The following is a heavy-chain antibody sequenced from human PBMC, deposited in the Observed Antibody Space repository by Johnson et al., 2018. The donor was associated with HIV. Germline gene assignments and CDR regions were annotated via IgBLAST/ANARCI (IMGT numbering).Heavy chain of an antibody. J-gene: IGHJ3*02. V-gene: IGHV3-30-3*01. Sequence: QVQLVESGGGVVQPGRSLRLSCAASGFTFSNFALHWVRQAPGKGLEWVAIISYDGNNKYYEDSVKGRFTISRDNSKNTLYRQLNSLKPEDTALYYCARIGGSDLVLWAFDIWGQGTMVTVSS. CDR1: GFTFSNFA. CDR2: ISYDGNNK. CDR3: ARIGGSDLVLWAFDI. D-gene: IGHD1-26*01.